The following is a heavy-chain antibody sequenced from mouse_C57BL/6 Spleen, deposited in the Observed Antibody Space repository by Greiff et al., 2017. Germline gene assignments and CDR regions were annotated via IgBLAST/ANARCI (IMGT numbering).Heavy chain of an antibody. J-gene: IGHJ3*01. Sequence: EVMLVESGGGLVKPGGSLKLSCAASGFTFSDYGMHWVRQAPEKGLEWVAYISSGSSTIYYADTVKGRFTISRDNAKNTLFLQMTGLRSEDTAMYGCGGSSYSAWFAYWGQGTLVTVSA. CDR3: GGSSYSAWFAY. D-gene: IGHD1-1*01. CDR1: GFTFSDYG. V-gene: IGHV5-17*01. CDR2: ISSGSSTI.